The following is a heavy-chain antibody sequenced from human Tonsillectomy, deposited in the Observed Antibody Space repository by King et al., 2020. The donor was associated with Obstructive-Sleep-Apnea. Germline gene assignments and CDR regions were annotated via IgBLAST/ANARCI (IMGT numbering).Heavy chain of an antibody. Sequence: VQLQESGPGLVKPSETLSLTCSVSGGSMSSYYWTWIRQPPGKGLEWIGYIYSSGTTNYNPSLESRVTISVDTSKNQFSLKLSSVTAADTAVYYCARDRIDYEGSYGMDVWGQGTTVTVSS. CDR1: GGSMSSYY. J-gene: IGHJ6*02. V-gene: IGHV4-59*01. CDR2: IYSSGTT. CDR3: ARDRIDYEGSYGMDV. D-gene: IGHD4-17*01.